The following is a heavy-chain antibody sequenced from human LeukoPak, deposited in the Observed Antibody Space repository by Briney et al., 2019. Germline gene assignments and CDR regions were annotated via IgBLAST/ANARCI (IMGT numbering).Heavy chain of an antibody. CDR3: AKDTIVVVPNYCYYYYMGV. CDR1: GFTFSSYG. J-gene: IGHJ6*03. CDR2: IRYDGSNK. V-gene: IGHV3-30*02. D-gene: IGHD2-15*01. Sequence: PGGSLRLSCAASGFTFSSYGMHWVRQAPGKGLEWVAFIRYDGSNKYYADSVKGRFTISRDNSKNTLYLQMNSLRAEDTAVYYCAKDTIVVVPNYCYYYYMGVWGKGTTVTVSS.